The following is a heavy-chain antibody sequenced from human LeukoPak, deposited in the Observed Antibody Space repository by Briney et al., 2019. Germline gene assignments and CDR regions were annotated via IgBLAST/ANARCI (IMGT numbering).Heavy chain of an antibody. CDR2: IYYSGST. Sequence: PSETLSLTCTGSGGSISSYYWSWIRQPPGKGLEWIGYIYYSGSTNYNPSLKSRVTISVDTSKNQFSLELSSVTAADTAVYYCARCGYSYGSIYYFDYWGQGTLVTVSS. J-gene: IGHJ4*02. D-gene: IGHD5-18*01. V-gene: IGHV4-59*01. CDR1: GGSISSYY. CDR3: ARCGYSYGSIYYFDY.